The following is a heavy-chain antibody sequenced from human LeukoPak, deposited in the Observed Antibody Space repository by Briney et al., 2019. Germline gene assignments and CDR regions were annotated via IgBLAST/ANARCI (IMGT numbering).Heavy chain of an antibody. V-gene: IGHV1-2*02. J-gene: IGHJ6*03. CDR2: INPNSGGT. CDR3: ARDSYDIYYYYYMDV. Sequence: GASVKVSCKASGYTFTGYYMHWVRQAPGQGLEWMGWINPNSGGTNYAQKFQGRVTMTRDMSTSTVYMELSSLRSEDTAVYYCARDSYDIYYYYYMDVWGKGTTVTVSS. D-gene: IGHD3-9*01. CDR1: GYTFTGYY.